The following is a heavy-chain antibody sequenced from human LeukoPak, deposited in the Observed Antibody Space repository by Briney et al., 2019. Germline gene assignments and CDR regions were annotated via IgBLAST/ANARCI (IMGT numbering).Heavy chain of an antibody. CDR1: GGTFSSYA. Sequence: ASVKVSCKASGGTFSSYAISWVRQAPGRGLEWMGRIIPILGIANYAQKFQGRVTITADKSTSTAYMELSSLRSEDTAVYYCATKGGSYCSGGSCYDYWGQGTLVTVSS. J-gene: IGHJ4*02. CDR3: ATKGGSYCSGGSCYDY. V-gene: IGHV1-69*04. CDR2: IIPILGIA. D-gene: IGHD2-15*01.